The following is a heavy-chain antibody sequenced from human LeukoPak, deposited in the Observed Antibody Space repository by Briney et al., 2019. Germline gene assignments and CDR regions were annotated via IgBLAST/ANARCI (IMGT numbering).Heavy chain of an antibody. CDR1: GYSFTSYW. J-gene: IGHJ5*02. D-gene: IGHD2-15*01. Sequence: GESLKISCKGSGYSFTSYWISWVRQMPGKGLEWMGIIYPADSDIRYSPSFQGQVTISADKSISTAYLQWNSLKASDTAMYYCARQEYCSGASCYTWFDPWGQGTLVTVSS. CDR2: IYPADSDI. V-gene: IGHV5-51*01. CDR3: ARQEYCSGASCYTWFDP.